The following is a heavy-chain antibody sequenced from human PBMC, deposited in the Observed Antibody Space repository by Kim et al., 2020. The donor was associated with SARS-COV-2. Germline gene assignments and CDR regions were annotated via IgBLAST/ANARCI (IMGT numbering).Heavy chain of an antibody. V-gene: IGHV3-15*01. J-gene: IGHJ3*02. CDR2: IKSKTDGGTT. CDR3: TTKAHYDFWSGPWEHDAFDI. D-gene: IGHD3-3*01. CDR1: GFTFSNAW. Sequence: GGSLRLSCAASGFTFSNAWMSWVRQAPGKGLEWVGRIKSKTDGGTTDYAAPVKGRFTISRDDSKNTPYLQMNSLKTEDTAVYYCTTKAHYDFWSGPWEHDAFDIWGQGTMVTVSS.